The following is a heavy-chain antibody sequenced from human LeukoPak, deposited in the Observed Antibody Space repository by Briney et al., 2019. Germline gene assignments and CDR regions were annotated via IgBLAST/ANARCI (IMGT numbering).Heavy chain of an antibody. J-gene: IGHJ1*01. CDR1: GFTLSSYS. CDR3: ARVDSGSACAS. V-gene: IGHV3-64*01. CDR2: ISRNGRNT. D-gene: IGHD6-19*01. Sequence: GGSLRLSGAASGFTLSSYSMHWVRQAPGKGLEFVSAISRNGRNTYYANSVKGRFTISRYISKNTLYLQMGSLRPEDMAVYYCARVDSGSACASWGQGILVTVSS.